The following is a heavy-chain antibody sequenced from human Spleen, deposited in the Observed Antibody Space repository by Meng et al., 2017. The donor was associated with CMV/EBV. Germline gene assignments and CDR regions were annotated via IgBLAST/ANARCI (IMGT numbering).Heavy chain of an antibody. CDR1: GSTFSSYE. CDR2: ISSSSSYI. Sequence: GESLKISCAASGSTFSSYEMNWVRQAPGKGLEWVSSISSSSSYIYYADSVKGRFTISRDNAKNSLYLQMNSLRAEDTAVYYCARVLDFDYWGQGTLVTVSS. J-gene: IGHJ4*02. D-gene: IGHD2/OR15-2a*01. CDR3: ARVLDFDY. V-gene: IGHV3-21*01.